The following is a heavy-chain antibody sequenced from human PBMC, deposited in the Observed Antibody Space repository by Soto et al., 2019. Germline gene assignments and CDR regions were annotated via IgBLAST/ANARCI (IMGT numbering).Heavy chain of an antibody. CDR1: GFSLSTSGVA. CDR3: AHSQRGPRDF. J-gene: IGHJ4*02. V-gene: IGHV2-5*02. Sequence: QITLKESGPMLVRPTQTLTLTCTFSGFSLSTSGVAVAWIRQHPGEALEWLALIYWDDDRRYNSSLKSRLTITRDTSKDQVVLTMTNMDPMDTATYFCAHSQRGPRDFWGPGILVTVSS. CDR2: IYWDDDR. D-gene: IGHD5-12*01.